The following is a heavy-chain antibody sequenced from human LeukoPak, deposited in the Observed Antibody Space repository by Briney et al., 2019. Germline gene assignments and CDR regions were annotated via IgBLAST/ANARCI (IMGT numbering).Heavy chain of an antibody. V-gene: IGHV3-23*01. D-gene: IGHD3-16*02. CDR3: AKDEGYDYVWGSYRPSPYAFDI. Sequence: GGSLRLSCAASGFTFSSYWMHWVRQAPGKGLEWVSAISGSGGSTYYADSVKGRFTISRDNSKNTLYLQMNSLRAEDTAVYYCAKDEGYDYVWGSYRPSPYAFDIWGQGTMVTVSS. CDR2: ISGSGGST. J-gene: IGHJ3*02. CDR1: GFTFSSYW.